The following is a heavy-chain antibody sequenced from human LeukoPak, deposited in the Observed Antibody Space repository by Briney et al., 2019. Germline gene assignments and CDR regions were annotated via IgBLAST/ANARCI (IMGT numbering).Heavy chain of an antibody. V-gene: IGHV1-18*01. J-gene: IGHJ4*02. Sequence: ESLKISCKGSGYTFTSYGISWVRQAPGQGLEWMGWISAYNGNTNYAQKLQGRVTMTTDTSTSTAYMELRSLRSDDTAVYYCARDGDYDFWSSIDYWGQGALVTVSS. CDR1: GYTFTSYG. D-gene: IGHD3-3*01. CDR2: ISAYNGNT. CDR3: ARDGDYDFWSSIDY.